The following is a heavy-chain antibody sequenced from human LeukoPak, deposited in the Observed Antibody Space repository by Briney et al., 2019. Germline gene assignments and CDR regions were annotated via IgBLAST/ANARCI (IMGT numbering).Heavy chain of an antibody. Sequence: ASVKVSCKASGYTFTSYDVNWVRQATGQGLEWMGWMNPNSGNTGYAQKFQGRVTMTRNTSISTAYMELSRLRSDDTAVYYCAREEGEAAGPSYWGQGTLVTVSS. CDR2: MNPNSGNT. D-gene: IGHD6-13*01. CDR3: AREEGEAAGPSY. V-gene: IGHV1-8*01. CDR1: GYTFTSYD. J-gene: IGHJ4*02.